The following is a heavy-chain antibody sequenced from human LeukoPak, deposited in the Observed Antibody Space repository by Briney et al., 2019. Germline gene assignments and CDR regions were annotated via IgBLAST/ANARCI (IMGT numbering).Heavy chain of an antibody. Sequence: ASVKVSCKASGYTFTSYDINWVRQAPGQGLEWMGWISAYNGNTNYAQKFQGRVTITADKSTSTAYMELSSLRSEDTAVYYCARFLGYSGTFTGFDYWGQGTLVTVSS. CDR2: ISAYNGNT. CDR3: ARFLGYSGTFTGFDY. V-gene: IGHV1-18*01. D-gene: IGHD1-26*01. J-gene: IGHJ4*02. CDR1: GYTFTSYD.